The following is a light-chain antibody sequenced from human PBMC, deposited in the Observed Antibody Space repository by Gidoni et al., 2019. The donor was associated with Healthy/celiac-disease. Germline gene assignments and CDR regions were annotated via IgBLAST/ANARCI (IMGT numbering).Light chain of an antibody. V-gene: IGKV3-15*01. CDR2: GAS. Sequence: IVMTQSPATLSVSPGERATLSCRASQSVSSNLACYQQKPGQAPKLLIYGASTRAPGIPARFSGSGSGTEFTLTISRLQSEDFAVYYCQQYNNWPPLTFGGXTKVEIK. CDR3: QQYNNWPPLT. J-gene: IGKJ4*01. CDR1: QSVSSN.